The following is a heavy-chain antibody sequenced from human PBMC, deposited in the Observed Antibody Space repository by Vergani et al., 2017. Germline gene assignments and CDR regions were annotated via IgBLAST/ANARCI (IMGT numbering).Heavy chain of an antibody. J-gene: IGHJ6*03. V-gene: IGHV4-59*01. CDR2: IYYSGST. CDR1: GGSISSYY. Sequence: QVQLQESGPGLVKPSETLSLTCTVSGGSISSYYWSWIRQPPGKGLEWIGYIYYSGSTNYNPSLKSRVTISVDTSKNQFSLKLSSVTAADTAVYYCARGSDSSGYYSLDYYYYMDVWGKGTTVTVSS. CDR3: ARGSDSSGYYSLDYYYYMDV. D-gene: IGHD3-22*01.